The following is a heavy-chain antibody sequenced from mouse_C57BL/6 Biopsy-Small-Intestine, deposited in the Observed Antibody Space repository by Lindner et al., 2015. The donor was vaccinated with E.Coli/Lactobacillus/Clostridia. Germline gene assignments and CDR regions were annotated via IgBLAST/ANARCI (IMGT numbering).Heavy chain of an antibody. J-gene: IGHJ4*01. V-gene: IGHV3-8*01. Sequence: VQLQESGPGLAKPSQTLSLTCSVTGYSITSDYWNWIRKFPGNKLEYMGYISYSGSTYYNPSLKSRISITRDTSKNQYYLQLNSVTTEDTATYYCARGRYYGSSHRYAMDYWGQGTSVTVSS. CDR1: GYSITSDY. CDR3: ARGRYYGSSHRYAMDY. D-gene: IGHD1-1*01. CDR2: ISYSGST.